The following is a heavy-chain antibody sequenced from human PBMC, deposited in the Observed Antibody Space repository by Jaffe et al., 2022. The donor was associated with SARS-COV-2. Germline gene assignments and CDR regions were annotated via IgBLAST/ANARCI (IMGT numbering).Heavy chain of an antibody. D-gene: IGHD3-3*01. CDR2: IYYSGST. J-gene: IGHJ4*02. CDR1: GGSISSSSYY. Sequence: QLQLQESGPGLVKPSETLSLTCTVSGGSISSSSYYWGWIRQPPGKGLEWIGSIYYSGSTYYNPSLKSRVTISVDTSKNQFSLKLSSVTAADTAVYYCASPYYDFWSGYLNWGQGTLVTVSS. V-gene: IGHV4-39*01. CDR3: ASPYYDFWSGYLN.